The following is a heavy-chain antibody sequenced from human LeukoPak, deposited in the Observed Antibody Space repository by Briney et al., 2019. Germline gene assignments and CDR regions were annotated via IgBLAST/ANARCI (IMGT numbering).Heavy chain of an antibody. J-gene: IGHJ6*03. CDR3: ARSIMVRGSYYFYYYMDV. Sequence: RGESLKISCKGSGYSFTSYWIGWVRQMPGKGLEWVGIIYPGDSDTRYSPSFQGQVTISADKSINTAYLQWSSLKASDTAMYYCARSIMVRGSYYFYYYMDVWGKGTTVTVSS. CDR1: GYSFTSYW. D-gene: IGHD3-10*01. V-gene: IGHV5-51*01. CDR2: IYPGDSDT.